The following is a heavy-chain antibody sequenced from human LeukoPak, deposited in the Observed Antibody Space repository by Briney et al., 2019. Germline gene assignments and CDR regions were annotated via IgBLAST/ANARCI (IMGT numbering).Heavy chain of an antibody. CDR2: INPNGGST. J-gene: IGHJ3*02. CDR3: VREGGGDRGRAFDM. D-gene: IGHD2-21*02. CDR1: VYSFTSYF. V-gene: IGHV1-46*01. Sequence: ASVKVSCKASVYSFTSYFIHWVRRAPGQGLEWMGIINPNGGSTGYAQKFQGRVSMSRDTSTSTVYMELSSLRSEDTAVHYCVREGGGDRGRAFDMWGQGTMVTVSS.